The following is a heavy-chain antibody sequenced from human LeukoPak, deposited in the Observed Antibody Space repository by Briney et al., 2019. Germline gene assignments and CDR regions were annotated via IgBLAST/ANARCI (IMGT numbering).Heavy chain of an antibody. Sequence: ASVKVSCKASGYTFRNYGITWVRQAPGQGLEWMGWISAYNGDTHYAQNLQGRVTMTRDTSTSTVYMELRSLTSEDTAVYYCASGYGSGAGRFDYWGQGTLVTVSS. J-gene: IGHJ4*02. V-gene: IGHV1-18*01. D-gene: IGHD3-10*01. CDR2: ISAYNGDT. CDR1: GYTFRNYG. CDR3: ASGYGSGAGRFDY.